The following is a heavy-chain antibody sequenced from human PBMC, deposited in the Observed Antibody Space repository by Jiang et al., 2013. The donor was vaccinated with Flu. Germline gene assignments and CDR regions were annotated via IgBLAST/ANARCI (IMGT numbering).Heavy chain of an antibody. CDR2: IYPGDSDT. CDR3: ARLGGGYSYENYYYYYGMDV. Sequence: GAEVKKPGESLKISCKGSGYSFTSYWIGWVRQMPGKGLEWMGIIYPGDSDTRYSPSFQGQVTISADKSISTAYLQWSSLKASDTAMYYCARLGGGYSYENYYYYYGMDVWGQGTTVTVSS. V-gene: IGHV5-51*01. J-gene: IGHJ6*02. D-gene: IGHD5-18*01. CDR1: GYSFTSYW.